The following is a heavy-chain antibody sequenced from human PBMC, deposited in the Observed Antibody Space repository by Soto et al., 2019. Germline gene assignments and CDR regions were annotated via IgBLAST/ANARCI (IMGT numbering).Heavy chain of an antibody. Sequence: SETLSLTCAVYGGSFSGYYWSWIRQPPGKGLEWIGEINHSGSTNYNPSLKSRVTISVDTSKNQFSLKLSSVTAADTAVYYCARGLYDYIDYFDYWGQGTLVTVSS. CDR2: INHSGST. V-gene: IGHV4-34*01. D-gene: IGHD4-4*01. CDR3: ARGLYDYIDYFDY. J-gene: IGHJ4*02. CDR1: GGSFSGYY.